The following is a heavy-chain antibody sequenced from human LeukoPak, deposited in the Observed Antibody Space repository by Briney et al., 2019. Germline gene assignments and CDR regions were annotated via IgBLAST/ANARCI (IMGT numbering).Heavy chain of an antibody. CDR3: ARDSSGWYDLYYYYYMDV. CDR2: INPSGGST. J-gene: IGHJ6*03. CDR1: GYTFTSYY. Sequence: GASVKVSCKASGYTFTSYYMHWVRQAPGQGLEGMGIINPSGGSTSYAQKFQGRVTMTRDTSTSTVYMELSSLRSDDTAVYYCARDSSGWYDLYYYYYMDVWGKGTTVTVSS. D-gene: IGHD6-19*01. V-gene: IGHV1-46*01.